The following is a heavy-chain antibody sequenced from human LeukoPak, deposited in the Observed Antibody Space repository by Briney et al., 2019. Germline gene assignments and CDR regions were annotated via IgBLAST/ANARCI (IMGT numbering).Heavy chain of an antibody. V-gene: IGHV3-64D*06. D-gene: IGHD2-15*01. J-gene: IGHJ4*02. Sequence: RGGLRVSPSTPRFTFSGVGMHWVRQAPGEGLEHVSDIRTSGDTTYYADSVKGRFTISRDNSKNTLYLQMSSLRAEDTAVYYCVPHRWRRNWGQGTLVTVSS. CDR3: VPHRWRRN. CDR2: IRTSGDTT. CDR1: RFTFSGVG.